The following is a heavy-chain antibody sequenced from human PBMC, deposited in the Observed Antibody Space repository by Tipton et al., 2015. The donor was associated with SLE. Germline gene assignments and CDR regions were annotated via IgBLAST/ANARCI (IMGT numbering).Heavy chain of an antibody. CDR1: GFTFSDYY. Sequence: SLRLSCAASGFTFSDYYMDWVRQAPGKGLEWVANINEDGSEKYYVDSVEGRFAISRDNAKNSLYLQLNSLRVEDTAVYYCAIVAFGWGQGSMVTVSS. D-gene: IGHD3-10*01. J-gene: IGHJ4*02. V-gene: IGHV3-7*01. CDR3: AIVAFG. CDR2: INEDGSEK.